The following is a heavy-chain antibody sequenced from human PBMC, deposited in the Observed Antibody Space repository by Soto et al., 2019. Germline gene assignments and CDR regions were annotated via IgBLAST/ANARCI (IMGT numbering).Heavy chain of an antibody. V-gene: IGHV3-7*03. CDR1: GFTFRSYW. D-gene: IGHD6-13*01. Sequence: GGTLRLSFAASGFTFRSYWMSWVRQAPGKGLEWVANIKQDGSEKYYVDSVKGRYTISRDNAQNSLYLQMNSLRAEDTAVYDCAREGRVWIAAAGTYYYDYGMDVWGQGTTVTGS. CDR3: AREGRVWIAAAGTYYYDYGMDV. CDR2: IKQDGSEK. J-gene: IGHJ6*02.